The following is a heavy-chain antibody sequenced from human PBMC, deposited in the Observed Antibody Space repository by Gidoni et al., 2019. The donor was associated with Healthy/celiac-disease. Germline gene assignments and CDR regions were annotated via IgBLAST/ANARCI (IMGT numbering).Heavy chain of an antibody. CDR1: GFTFSRYG. D-gene: IGHD5-12*01. Sequence: QVQLVESGGGVVQPGRSLRLSCAASGFTFSRYGMHWVRQAPGKGLEWVAVIWYDGSNKYYADSVKGRFTISRDNSKNTLYLQMNSLRAEDTAVYYCARGKGEEMATIAHAVFDYWGQGTLVTVSS. V-gene: IGHV3-33*01. J-gene: IGHJ4*02. CDR3: ARGKGEEMATIAHAVFDY. CDR2: IWYDGSNK.